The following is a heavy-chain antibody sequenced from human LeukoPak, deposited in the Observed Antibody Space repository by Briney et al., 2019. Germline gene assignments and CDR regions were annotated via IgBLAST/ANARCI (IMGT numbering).Heavy chain of an antibody. CDR1: GGSISSSSYY. CDR3: ARHRFRLRYFES. D-gene: IGHD3-9*01. V-gene: IGHV4-39*01. CDR2: IYYSGST. J-gene: IGHJ4*02. Sequence: SETLSLTCTVSGGSISSSSYYWGWIRQPPGKGLEWIGSIYYSGSTYYNPSLKSRVTISVDTSKNQFSLKLSSVTAADTAVYYCARHRFRLRYFESWGQGTLVTVSS.